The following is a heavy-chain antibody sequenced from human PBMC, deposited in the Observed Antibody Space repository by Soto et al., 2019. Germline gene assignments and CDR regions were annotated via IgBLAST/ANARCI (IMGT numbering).Heavy chain of an antibody. CDR1: GYTLTELS. CDR2: FDPEDGET. D-gene: IGHD1-26*01. V-gene: IGHV1-24*01. Sequence: ASVKVSCKVSGYTLTELSMHWVRQAPGKGLEWMGGFDPEDGETIYAQKFQGRVTMTEDTSTDTAYMELSSLRSEDTAVDYCATDPTSGGYYGFYIWGQGTMVTVSS. CDR3: ATDPTSGGYYGFYI. J-gene: IGHJ3*02.